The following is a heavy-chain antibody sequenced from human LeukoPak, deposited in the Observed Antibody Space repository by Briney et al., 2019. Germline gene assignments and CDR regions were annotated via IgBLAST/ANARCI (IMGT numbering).Heavy chain of an antibody. CDR2: ISSPADTI. Sequence: GGSLRLSCAASGLTFSTHVMAWVRQTPGKGLEWVSVISSPADTIYYADFVRGRFTISRDNSKYTLYLHLNSLRVDDTAVYYCARAPSHRGFDYWGQGTLATVSS. CDR3: ARAPSHRGFDY. J-gene: IGHJ4*02. V-gene: IGHV3-23*01. CDR1: GLTFSTHV.